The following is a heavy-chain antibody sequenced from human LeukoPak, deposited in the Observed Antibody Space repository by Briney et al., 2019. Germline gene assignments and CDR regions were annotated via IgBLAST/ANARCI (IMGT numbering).Heavy chain of an antibody. V-gene: IGHV1-46*01. J-gene: IGHJ4*02. Sequence: ASVKDSCKASGYTFTSYYMHWVRQAPGQGLEWMGIINPSGGSTSYAQKFQGRVTMTRDTSTSTVYMELSSLRSEDTAVYYCARVRYSYGHGDYWGQGTLVTVSS. D-gene: IGHD5-18*01. CDR2: INPSGGST. CDR3: ARVRYSYGHGDY. CDR1: GYTFTSYY.